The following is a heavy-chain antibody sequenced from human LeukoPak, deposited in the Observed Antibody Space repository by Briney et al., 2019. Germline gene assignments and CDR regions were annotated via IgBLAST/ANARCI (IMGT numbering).Heavy chain of an antibody. CDR2: INHSGST. CDR3: ASVTIGYSYGFCDY. CDR1: GGSFSGYY. D-gene: IGHD5-18*01. J-gene: IGHJ4*02. V-gene: IGHV4-34*01. Sequence: SETLSLTCAVYGGSFSGYYWSWIRQPPGKGLEWIGEINHSGSTNYNPPLKSRVTISVDTSKNQFSLKLSSVTAADTAVYYCASVTIGYSYGFCDYWGQGTLVTVSS.